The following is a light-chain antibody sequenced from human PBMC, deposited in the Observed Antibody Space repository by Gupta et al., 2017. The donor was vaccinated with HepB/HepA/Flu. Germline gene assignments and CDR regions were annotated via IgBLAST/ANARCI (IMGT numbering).Light chain of an antibody. Sequence: DIQMTQSASSLSASVGDRVTITCRASQSIISYLNWYQQKPGKAPKLLIYAASSLQSGVPSRFSGSGSGTDFTLTISSLQPEDFATYYCQQSYSTPWTFGQGTKVEIK. V-gene: IGKV1-39*01. CDR1: QSIISY. CDR2: AAS. CDR3: QQSYSTPWT. J-gene: IGKJ1*01.